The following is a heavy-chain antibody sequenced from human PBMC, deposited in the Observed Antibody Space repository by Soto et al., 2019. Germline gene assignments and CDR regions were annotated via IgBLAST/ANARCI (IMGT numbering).Heavy chain of an antibody. J-gene: IGHJ4*02. Sequence: QLQLQESGSGLVKPSQTLSLTCAVSGGSISSGGYSWSWIRQPPGKGLEWIGYIYHSGSTYYNPALTGXAXIXXARSKNQFSLKLSSVPAADTAVYYCARGSPVTTDYWGQGTLVTVSS. D-gene: IGHD4-17*01. CDR1: GGSISSGGYS. V-gene: IGHV4-30-2*01. CDR3: ARGSPVTTDY. CDR2: IYHSGST.